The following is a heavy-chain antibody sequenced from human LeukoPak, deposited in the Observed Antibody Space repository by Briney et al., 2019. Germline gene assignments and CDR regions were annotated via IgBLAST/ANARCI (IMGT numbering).Heavy chain of an antibody. D-gene: IGHD6-13*01. J-gene: IGHJ4*02. CDR3: ARTAAAGIFDY. CDR2: IYSGGST. Sequence: PGGSLRLSCAASGFTVSSNYMSWVRQAPGKGLEWVSVIYSGGSTYYADSVKGRFTISRDNSKNTLYLQMNSLRAEDTAMYYCARTAAAGIFDYWGQGTLVTVSS. CDR1: GFTVSSNY. V-gene: IGHV3-53*01.